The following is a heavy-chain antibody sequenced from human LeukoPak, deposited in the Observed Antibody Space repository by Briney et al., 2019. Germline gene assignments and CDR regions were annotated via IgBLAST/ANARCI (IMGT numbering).Heavy chain of an antibody. CDR3: AKDADYGGNHDY. CDR2: ISGSGGST. CDR1: GFTFSSYA. J-gene: IGHJ4*02. Sequence: QTGGSLRLSCAASGFTFSSYAMSWVRQAPGKGLEWVSAISGSGGSTYYADSVKGRFTISRDNSKNTLYPQMNSLRAEDTAVYYCAKDADYGGNHDYWGQGTLVTVSS. D-gene: IGHD4-23*01. V-gene: IGHV3-23*01.